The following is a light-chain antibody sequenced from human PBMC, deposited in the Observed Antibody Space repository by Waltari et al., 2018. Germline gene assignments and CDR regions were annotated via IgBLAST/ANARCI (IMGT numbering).Light chain of an antibody. CDR3: LSYTRNDWV. CDR1: TIGGDVCDY. V-gene: IGLV2-11*01. Sequence: QSALTQPRSVSGSPGQSVPFACTGTTIGGDVCDYVSCYQQHPDKPPKLILYDVTKRPSGVPDRFSGSKSGNTASLTISGLQPEDEANYYCLSYTRNDWVFGGGTKLTVL. CDR2: DVT. J-gene: IGLJ3*02.